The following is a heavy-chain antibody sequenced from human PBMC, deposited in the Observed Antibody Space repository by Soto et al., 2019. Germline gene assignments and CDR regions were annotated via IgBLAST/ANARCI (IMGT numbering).Heavy chain of an antibody. J-gene: IGHJ4*02. CDR3: AKDGNWLDVYFDV. D-gene: IGHD6-19*01. CDR2: SSASGRSR. CDR1: GIEFSNYA. V-gene: IGHV3-23*01. Sequence: VGSLRLSGVASGIEFSNYAMSWVRQAPGKGLEWVSISSASGRSRYHADSVKGRFTISRDNSKNTLYLHMTNLRAGDTAVYYCAKDGNWLDVYFDVWGQGTPVTVSS.